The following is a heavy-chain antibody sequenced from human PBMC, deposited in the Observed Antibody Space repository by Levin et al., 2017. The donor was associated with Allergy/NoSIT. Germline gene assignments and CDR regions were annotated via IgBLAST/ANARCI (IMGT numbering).Heavy chain of an antibody. CDR2: IYYSGST. J-gene: IGHJ5*02. CDR3: ARHAFGDTIFGPEVNWFDP. D-gene: IGHD3-3*01. CDR1: GGSISSSSYY. Sequence: SQTLSLTCTVSGGSISSSSYYWGWIRQPPGKGLEWIGSIYYSGSTYYNPSLKSRVTISVDTSKNQFSLKLSSVTAADTAVYYCARHAFGDTIFGPEVNWFDPWGQGTLVTVSS. V-gene: IGHV4-39*01.